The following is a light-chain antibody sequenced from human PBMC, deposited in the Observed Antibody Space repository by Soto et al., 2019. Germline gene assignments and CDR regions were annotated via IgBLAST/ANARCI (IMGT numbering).Light chain of an antibody. CDR1: QSLVHSDGNTY. CDR3: MQATQFPWT. Sequence: DIVMTQTPLPSPVTLGQPASISCRSSQSLVHSDGNTYLTWLQQRPGQPPRLLLYKISKRFSGVPDRFSGSGAGTAFTLKISRVXXEXXXXXYCMQATQFPWTFGQGTKVXIK. V-gene: IGKV2-24*01. J-gene: IGKJ1*01. CDR2: KIS.